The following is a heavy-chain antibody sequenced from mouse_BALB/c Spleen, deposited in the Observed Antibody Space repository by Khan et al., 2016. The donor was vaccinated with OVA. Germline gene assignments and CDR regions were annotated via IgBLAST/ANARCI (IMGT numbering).Heavy chain of an antibody. CDR1: GFSLTSYG. D-gene: IGHD2-4*01. J-gene: IGHJ3*01. Sequence: VQLKQSGPGLVQPSQSLSITCTVSGFSLTSYGVHWVRQSPGKGLEWLGVIWSGGSTDYNAPFISRLSISKDNSKSQVFFKLNNLQAEDTAIYCCGRNYDYDEGLSYWGQGTLVTVSA. CDR2: IWSGGST. V-gene: IGHV2-2*01. CDR3: GRNYDYDEGLSY.